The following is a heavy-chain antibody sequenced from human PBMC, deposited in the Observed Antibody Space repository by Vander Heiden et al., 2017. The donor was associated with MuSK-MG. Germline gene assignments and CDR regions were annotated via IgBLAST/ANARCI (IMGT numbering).Heavy chain of an antibody. CDR3: TTEAQGIAAAGGDY. V-gene: IGHV3-15*01. CDR2: IKSKTDGGTT. J-gene: IGHJ4*02. Sequence: EVQLVESGGGLVKPGGSLRLPCAASGSTFGTAWMSWVRQAPGKGLEWVGRIKSKTDGGTTDYAAPVKGRFTISRDDSKNTLYLQMNSLKTEDTAVYYCTTEAQGIAAAGGDYWGQGTLVTVSS. CDR1: GSTFGTAW. D-gene: IGHD6-13*01.